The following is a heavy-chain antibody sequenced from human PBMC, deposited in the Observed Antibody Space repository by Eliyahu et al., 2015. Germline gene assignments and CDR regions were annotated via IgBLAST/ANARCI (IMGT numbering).Heavy chain of an antibody. J-gene: IGHJ4*02. CDR3: VRERVGGFFDY. D-gene: IGHD2-15*01. Sequence: QVQLVQSGAELKKPGASVKVSCKTSGYMFTTYYIHWMRQAPGQGLEWMGVIYPHTDTTSFARKFQGRLIMTMDTSANTVYMDLHSLGYEDTAMYFCVRERVGGFFDYWGQGTLGTVSS. CDR1: GYMFTTYY. V-gene: IGHV1-46*01. CDR2: IYPHTDTT.